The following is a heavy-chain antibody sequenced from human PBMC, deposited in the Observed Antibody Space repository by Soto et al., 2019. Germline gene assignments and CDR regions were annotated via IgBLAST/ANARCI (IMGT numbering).Heavy chain of an antibody. J-gene: IGHJ6*02. CDR1: GGSITTYY. V-gene: IGHV4-59*13. CDR2: ISYSGST. Sequence: SETLSLTCTVSGGSITTYYWNWIRQSPGKGLEWIASISYSGSTNYNPSLRSRITISIDMSKNQFSLTLTSVTAADTAVYYCARDPYGSGSGGVYYYYALDVWGQGTTVTVSS. D-gene: IGHD5-12*01. CDR3: ARDPYGSGSGGVYYYYALDV.